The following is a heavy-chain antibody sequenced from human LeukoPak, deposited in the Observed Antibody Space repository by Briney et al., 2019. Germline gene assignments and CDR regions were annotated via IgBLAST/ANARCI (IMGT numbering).Heavy chain of an antibody. J-gene: IGHJ4*02. Sequence: SETLSLSCTVSGGSITSYYWSWIRQPPGKGLEWIGHIHYTGSTNYNPSLKSRVTISLDTSKNQFSLHLSSVTAADTAVYSCARAGRGGFDFDYWGQGALVTVSS. V-gene: IGHV4-59*12. CDR2: IHYTGST. CDR3: ARAGRGGFDFDY. D-gene: IGHD3-16*01. CDR1: GGSITSYY.